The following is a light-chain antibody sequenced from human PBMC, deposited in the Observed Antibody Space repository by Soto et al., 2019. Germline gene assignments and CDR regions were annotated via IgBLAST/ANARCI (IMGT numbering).Light chain of an antibody. CDR1: QSVSSNY. V-gene: IGKV3-20*01. CDR2: GAS. J-gene: IGKJ2*01. CDR3: QQYGESPYT. Sequence: ENVLTQSPGTLSLSPGERATLSCRASQSVSSNYLAWYHQKPGQAPRVLIYGASRRATGIPVRFSGSGSGTDFTLTISRLEPEDFAVYYCQQYGESPYTFGQGTKLEIK.